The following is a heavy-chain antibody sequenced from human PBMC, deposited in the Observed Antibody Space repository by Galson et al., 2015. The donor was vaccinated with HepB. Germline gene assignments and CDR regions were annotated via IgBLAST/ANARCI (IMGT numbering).Heavy chain of an antibody. CDR2: IVVGSGNT. V-gene: IGHV1-58*02. J-gene: IGHJ6*03. CDR3: AAGMLRGYYYYMDV. CDR1: GFTFTSSA. D-gene: IGHD5-12*01. Sequence: SCKASGFTFTSSAMQWVRQARGQRLEWIGWIVVGSGNTNYAQKFQERVTITRDMSTSTAYMELSSLRSEDTAVYYCAAGMLRGYYYYMDVWGKGTTVTVSS.